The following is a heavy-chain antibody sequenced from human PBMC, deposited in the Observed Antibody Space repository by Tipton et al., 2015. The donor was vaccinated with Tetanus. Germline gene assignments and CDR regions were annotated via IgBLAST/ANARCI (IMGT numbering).Heavy chain of an antibody. CDR1: GGSISSYY. V-gene: IGHV4-4*07. CDR2: IYTSGST. CDR3: ARDRYTSSSYDEDF. D-gene: IGHD6-6*01. J-gene: IGHJ4*02. Sequence: TLSLTCTVSGGSISSYYWSWIRQPAGKGLEWIGRIYTSGSTNYNPSLKSRVTMSVDTSKNQFSLKLTSVTAADTAVYYCARDRYTSSSYDEDFWGQGILVTVSS.